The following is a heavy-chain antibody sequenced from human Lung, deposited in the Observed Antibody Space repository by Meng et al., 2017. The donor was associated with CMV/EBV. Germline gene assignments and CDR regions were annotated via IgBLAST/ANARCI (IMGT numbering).Heavy chain of an antibody. J-gene: IGHJ4*02. D-gene: IGHD3-3*01. Sequence: GGSXRLSCAASGFTLNNAWMSWVRQAPGKGLEWVGRIRSESDGGTTDYAAPVKGRFSISRDNSKKTLYLQMNSLKTEDTAVYYCTTKLRFLQWFQELDVEYWXQGTXVTVSS. CDR2: IRSESDGGTT. CDR3: TTKLRFLQWFQELDVEY. CDR1: GFTLNNAW. V-gene: IGHV3-15*01.